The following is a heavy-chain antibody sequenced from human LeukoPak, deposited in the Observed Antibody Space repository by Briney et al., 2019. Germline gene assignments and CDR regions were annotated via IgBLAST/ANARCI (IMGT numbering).Heavy chain of an antibody. V-gene: IGHV3-74*01. J-gene: IGHJ3*01. D-gene: IGHD6-13*01. CDR3: AGGISATGGG. CDR2: INSDGSIT. CDR1: GFTFSTYW. Sequence: GGSLRLSCAASGFTFSTYWMPWVRQVPGKGLVLVSRINSDGSITTYADSVKGRFTISRDNAKNTLYLQMNSLRVEDTAVYYCAGGISATGGGWGQGTMVTVSS.